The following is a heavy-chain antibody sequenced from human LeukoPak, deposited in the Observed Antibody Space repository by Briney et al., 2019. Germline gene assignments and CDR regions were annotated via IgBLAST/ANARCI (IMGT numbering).Heavy chain of an antibody. J-gene: IGHJ4*02. CDR2: ISSSSSYI. CDR3: ARAPGEWFPPR. V-gene: IGHV3-21*01. Sequence: GSLRLSCAASGFTFSSYSMNWVRQAPGKGLEWVSSISSSSSYIYYADSVKGRFTISRDNAKNSLYLQMNSLRAEDTAVYYCARAPGEWFPPRWGQGTLVTVSS. D-gene: IGHD3-3*01. CDR1: GFTFSSYS.